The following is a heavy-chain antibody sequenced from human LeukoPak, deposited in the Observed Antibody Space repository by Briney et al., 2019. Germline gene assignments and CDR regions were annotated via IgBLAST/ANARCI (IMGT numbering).Heavy chain of an antibody. J-gene: IGHJ4*02. CDR3: ARSNQADDY. CDR2: INTGGSST. D-gene: IGHD1-14*01. Sequence: PGRTLRLSCAASGCTFSSYWMHWVRQVPGKGLVWVARINTGGSSTTYADSVKGRFTISRDNAKNMLYLQMDSLRDEDTGVYYCARSNQADDYWGQGTLVTVSS. CDR1: GCTFSSYW. V-gene: IGHV3-74*01.